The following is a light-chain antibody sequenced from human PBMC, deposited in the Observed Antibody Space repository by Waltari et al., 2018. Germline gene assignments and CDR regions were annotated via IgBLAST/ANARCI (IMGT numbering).Light chain of an antibody. CDR3: QQYNNWPRT. CDR1: QSVSIN. CDR2: GAS. V-gene: IGKV3-15*01. J-gene: IGKJ1*01. Sequence: EIVMTQSPATLSVSPGERATLSCRASQSVSINLAWYQQKPGQAPRLLMYGASTRATGIPARFSGSGSGTYFTLTISSLQSEDFALYYCQQYNNWPRTFGQGTKVEIK.